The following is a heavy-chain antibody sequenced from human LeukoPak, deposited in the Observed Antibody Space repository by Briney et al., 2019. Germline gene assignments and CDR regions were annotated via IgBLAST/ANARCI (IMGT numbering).Heavy chain of an antibody. D-gene: IGHD5-12*01. V-gene: IGHV3-21*01. CDR3: ARGRGYSGYEGDY. J-gene: IGHJ4*02. CDR1: GFTSSSYS. CDR2: ISSSSSYI. Sequence: GGSLRLSCTASGFTSSSYSMNWVRQAPGKGLEWVSSISSSSSYIYYADSVKGRSTISRDNAKNSLYLQMNSLRAEDTAVYYCARGRGYSGYEGDYWGQGTLVTVSS.